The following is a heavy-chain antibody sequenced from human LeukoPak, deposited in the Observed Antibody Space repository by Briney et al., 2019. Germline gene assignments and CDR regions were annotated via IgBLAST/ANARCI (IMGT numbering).Heavy chain of an antibody. Sequence: PGGSLRLSCVASGFPFGDFAMHWVRQVPGEGLQWVSGISWNGDSTGYADSVKGRFTISRDNAKNSLYLQMNSLRAEDTAVYYCARESRVRYFDWPRHEYYMDVWGKGTMVTISS. CDR1: GFPFGDFA. V-gene: IGHV3-9*01. J-gene: IGHJ6*03. D-gene: IGHD3-9*01. CDR2: ISWNGDST. CDR3: ARESRVRYFDWPRHEYYMDV.